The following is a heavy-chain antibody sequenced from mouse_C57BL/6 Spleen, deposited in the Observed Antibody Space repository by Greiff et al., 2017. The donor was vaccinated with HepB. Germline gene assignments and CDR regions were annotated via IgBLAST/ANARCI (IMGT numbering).Heavy chain of an antibody. CDR3: ARGNYGMVFAY. CDR1: GYAFSSYW. J-gene: IGHJ3*01. Sequence: QVQLKQSGAELVKPGASVKISCKASGYAFSSYWMNWVKQRPGKGLEWIGQIYPGDGDTNYNGKFKGKATLTADKSSSTAYMQLSSLTSEDSAVYFCARGNYGMVFAYWGQGTLVTVSA. D-gene: IGHD2-1*01. V-gene: IGHV1-80*01. CDR2: IYPGDGDT.